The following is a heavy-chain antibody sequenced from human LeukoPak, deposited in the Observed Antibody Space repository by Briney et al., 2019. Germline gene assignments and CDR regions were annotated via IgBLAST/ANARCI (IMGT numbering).Heavy chain of an antibody. D-gene: IGHD3-16*01. CDR3: ARGKDAVWAFDI. Sequence: GGSLKLSCAASGFTFSNYWMHCVRQAPGKGLVWVSRINSDGSTTTYADSVKGRFTISRDNAKNTLYLQMKSLRAEDTTLYFCARGKDAVWAFDIWGQGTLVTVSS. CDR2: INSDGSTT. CDR1: GFTFSNYW. V-gene: IGHV3-74*01. J-gene: IGHJ3*02.